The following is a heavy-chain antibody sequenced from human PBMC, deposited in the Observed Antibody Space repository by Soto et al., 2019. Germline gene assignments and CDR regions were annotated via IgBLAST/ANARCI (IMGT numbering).Heavy chain of an antibody. D-gene: IGHD3-22*01. V-gene: IGHV3-23*01. CDR2: ISGSGSYT. Sequence: EVQLLESGGGLVQSGGSLRLSCAASGFTVRSYAMSLFRQAPGKGLEWVSAISGSGSYTYYADSGKGRFTISRENSKNTPYVHMNMLRAEETAVYYCAKDGSYYDSPTESDYWGQGTLVTVSS. J-gene: IGHJ4*02. CDR1: GFTVRSYA. CDR3: AKDGSYYDSPTESDY.